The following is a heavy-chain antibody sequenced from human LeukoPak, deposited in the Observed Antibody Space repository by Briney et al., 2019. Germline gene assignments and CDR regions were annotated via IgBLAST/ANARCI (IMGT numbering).Heavy chain of an antibody. CDR3: ATSGAEAAVVY. D-gene: IGHD6-13*01. J-gene: IGHJ4*02. V-gene: IGHV3-23*01. Sequence: GGSLRLSCAASGFTFSTYAMSWVRQAPGKGLEWVSGISGSGTNTYYADSVKGRFTISRDNSQNTLYLQLNSLRAEDTAVYYCATSGAEAAVVYWGQGTLVTVSS. CDR1: GFTFSTYA. CDR2: ISGSGTNT.